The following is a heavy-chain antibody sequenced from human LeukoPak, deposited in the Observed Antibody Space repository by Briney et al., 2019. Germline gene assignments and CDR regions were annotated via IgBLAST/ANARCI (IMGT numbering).Heavy chain of an antibody. D-gene: IGHD6-19*01. J-gene: IGHJ4*02. CDR2: IYYTGGT. V-gene: IGHV4-59*01. Sequence: PSETLSLTCTVSGGSINNYYWSWIRQPPGKELEWIGYIYYTGGTNYNPSLKSRVTILVDPSKNQFSLKLSSVTTADTAVYYCARGSGWYENWGQGTLVTVSS. CDR3: ARGSGWYEN. CDR1: GGSINNYY.